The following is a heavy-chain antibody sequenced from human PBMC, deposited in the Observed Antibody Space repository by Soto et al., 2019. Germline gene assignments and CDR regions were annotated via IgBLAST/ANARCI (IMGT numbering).Heavy chain of an antibody. CDR3: ASHFTGVLVLGASPPGGDNYGWDV. D-gene: IGHD2-15*01. CDR1: GGTFSRYT. V-gene: IGHV1-69*02. J-gene: IGHJ6*02. CDR2: IIPILDIP. Sequence: QVQLVQSGAEVKKPGSSVKVSCKASGGTFSRYTISWVRQAPGQGLEWMGRIIPILDIPNYAQNFQGRVKINADKSTSTAYMELSSLRSDDTAVYYCASHFTGVLVLGASPPGGDNYGWDVWGQGTTVTVSS.